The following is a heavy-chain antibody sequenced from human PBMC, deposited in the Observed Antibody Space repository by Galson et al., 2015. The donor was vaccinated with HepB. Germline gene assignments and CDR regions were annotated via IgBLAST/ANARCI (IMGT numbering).Heavy chain of an antibody. CDR2: ISYDGSNK. D-gene: IGHD6-19*01. V-gene: IGHV3-30*19. CDR3: ARDLSSGWYLDY. CDR1: GFTFINYG. Sequence: LRLSCAASGFTFINYGMHWVRQAPGKGLEWVAVISYDGSNKYYADSVKGRFTISRDNSKNTLYLQMNSLRAEDTAVYYCARDLSSGWYLDYWGQGTLVTVSS. J-gene: IGHJ4*02.